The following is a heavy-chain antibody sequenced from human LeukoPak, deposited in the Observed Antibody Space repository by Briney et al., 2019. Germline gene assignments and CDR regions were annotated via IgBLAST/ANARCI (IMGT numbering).Heavy chain of an antibody. V-gene: IGHV4-4*02. CDR2: IYYSGST. D-gene: IGHD5-24*01. CDR3: ASLRDGYNEFDY. CDR1: GGSISSSNW. Sequence: SGTLSLTCAVSGGSISSSNWWSWVRQPPGKGLEWIGYIYYSGSTNYNPSLKSRVTISVDTSKNQFSLKLSSVTAADTAVYYCASLRDGYNEFDYWGQGTLVTVSS. J-gene: IGHJ4*02.